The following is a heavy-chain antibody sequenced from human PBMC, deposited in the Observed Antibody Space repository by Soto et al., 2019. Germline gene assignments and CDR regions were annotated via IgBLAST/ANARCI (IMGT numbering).Heavy chain of an antibody. V-gene: IGHV3-74*01. CDR2: INSAGSTT. D-gene: IGHD6-13*01. Sequence: GGSLRLSCAASGFTFSSYWMHWDRQAPGKGLVWVSRINSAGSTTGYADSVKGRFTISRDNAKNTLYLQMNSLRAEDTAVYFCAREIGAAAGYWGQGTLVTVSS. J-gene: IGHJ4*02. CDR1: GFTFSSYW. CDR3: AREIGAAAGY.